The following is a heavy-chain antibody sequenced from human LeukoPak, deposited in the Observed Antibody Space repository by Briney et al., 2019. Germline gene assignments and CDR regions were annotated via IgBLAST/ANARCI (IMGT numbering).Heavy chain of an antibody. J-gene: IGHJ4*02. CDR2: IYYSGST. V-gene: IGHV4-59*08. Sequence: SETLSLTCTVSGGSISSYYWSWIRQPPGKGLEWIGYIYYSGSTNYNPSLKSRVTISVDTSKNHFSLNLSSVTAADTAVYYCARHESIVVVVAARGFDHWGQGIMVTVSS. CDR3: ARHESIVVVVAARGFDH. CDR1: GGSISSYY. D-gene: IGHD2-15*01.